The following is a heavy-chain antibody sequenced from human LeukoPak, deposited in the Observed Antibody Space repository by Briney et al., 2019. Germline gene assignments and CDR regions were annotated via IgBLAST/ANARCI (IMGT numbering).Heavy chain of an antibody. J-gene: IGHJ4*02. V-gene: IGHV1-2*02. D-gene: IGHD3-10*01. CDR3: AAMVRGGEVPSEYYFDY. CDR2: INPNSGGT. Sequence: GASVKVSCKASGYTFTGYYMHWVRQAPGQGLEWMGWINPNSGGTNYAQKFQGRVTMTRGTSISTAYMELSRLRSDDTAVYYCAAMVRGGEVPSEYYFDYWGQGTLVTVSS. CDR1: GYTFTGYY.